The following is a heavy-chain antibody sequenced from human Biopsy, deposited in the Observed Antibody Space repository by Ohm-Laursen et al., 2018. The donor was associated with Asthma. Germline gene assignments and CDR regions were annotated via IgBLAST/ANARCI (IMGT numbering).Heavy chain of an antibody. CDR1: GDSFSNYA. J-gene: IGHJ6*02. CDR3: ARGYSGSDRIVYYYSGLEV. V-gene: IGHV1-69*13. Sequence: SVKASCKASGDSFSNYAISWVRQAPGQGLEWMGGLIPVLGTPDHAQLFEGRVTITADESTSTAYVELSSLSSEDTAVYYCARGYSGSDRIVYYYSGLEVWGQGTTVTVSS. CDR2: LIPVLGTP. D-gene: IGHD5-12*01.